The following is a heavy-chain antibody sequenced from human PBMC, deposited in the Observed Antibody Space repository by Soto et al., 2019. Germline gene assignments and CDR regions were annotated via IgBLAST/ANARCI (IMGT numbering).Heavy chain of an antibody. CDR1: GDSIRGSNYY. CDR3: ARHLLPRAAAAPFDY. Sequence: SETLCLTCTVAGDSIRGSNYYWGWIRQPPGKGLEWIGSIYYSGTTYYNPSLKSRVTISVDTSKNHFSLKLSSVTAADTAVFYCARHLLPRAAAAPFDYWGQGTLVTVSS. J-gene: IGHJ4*02. D-gene: IGHD6-13*01. V-gene: IGHV4-39*01. CDR2: IYYSGTT.